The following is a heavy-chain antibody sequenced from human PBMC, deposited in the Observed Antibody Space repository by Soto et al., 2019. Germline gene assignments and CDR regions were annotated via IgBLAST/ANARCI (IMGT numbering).Heavy chain of an antibody. V-gene: IGHV3-23*01. D-gene: IGHD2-15*01. CDR2: ISGSGGST. CDR1: GFTFSSYA. Sequence: GGSLRLSCAASGFTFSSYAMSWVRQAPGKGLEWVSGISGSGGSTYYADSVKGRFTISRDNSKNTLYLQMNSLRAEDTAVYYCAKEEGRIIVVVQTHFDYWGQGTLVTVSS. J-gene: IGHJ4*02. CDR3: AKEEGRIIVVVQTHFDY.